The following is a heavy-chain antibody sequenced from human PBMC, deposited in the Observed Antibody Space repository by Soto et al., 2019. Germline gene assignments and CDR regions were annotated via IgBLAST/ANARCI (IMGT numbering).Heavy chain of an antibody. CDR1: GGTFSSYA. D-gene: IGHD2-21*02. J-gene: IGHJ4*02. Sequence: GASVKVSCKASGGTFSSYAISWVRQAPGQGLEWMGGIIPIFGTANYAQKFQGRVTITADESTSTAYMELSSLRSEDTAVYYCAGGRHIVVVTAIRFDYWGQGTLVT. CDR2: IIPIFGTA. CDR3: AGGRHIVVVTAIRFDY. V-gene: IGHV1-69*13.